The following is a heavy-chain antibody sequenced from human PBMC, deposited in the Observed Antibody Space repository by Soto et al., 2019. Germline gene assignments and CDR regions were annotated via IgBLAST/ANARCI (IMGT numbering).Heavy chain of an antibody. V-gene: IGHV1-3*05. D-gene: IGHD2-21*02. CDR3: ARSIVVVTALDY. Sequence: QVQLVQSGAEEKKPGASVKVSCKASGYTFTSYAMHWVRQAPGQRLEWMGWINAGNGNTKYSQKFQGSVTITRDKSARTAYMGLSSLRSEDTAVYYCARSIVVVTALDYGGQGTLVTVSS. CDR1: GYTFTSYA. CDR2: INAGNGNT. J-gene: IGHJ4*02.